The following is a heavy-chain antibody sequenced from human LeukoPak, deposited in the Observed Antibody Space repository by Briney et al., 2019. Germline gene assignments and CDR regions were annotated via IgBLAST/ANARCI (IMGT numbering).Heavy chain of an antibody. J-gene: IGHJ4*02. CDR2: MNPNSGNT. CDR3: ARLQGGPHIGSYGYYVDY. V-gene: IGHV1-8*01. CDR1: GYTFTSYD. Sequence: ASVNVSCKASGYTFTSYDINWVRQATGQGLEWMGWMNPNSGNTGYAQKFQGRVTMTRNTSISTAYMELSSLRSEDTAVYYCARLQGGPHIGSYGYYVDYWGQGTLVTVSS. D-gene: IGHD5-18*01.